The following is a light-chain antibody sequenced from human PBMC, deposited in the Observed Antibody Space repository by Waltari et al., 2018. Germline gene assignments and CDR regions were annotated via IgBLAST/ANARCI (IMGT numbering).Light chain of an antibody. CDR1: RSTVGSYNL. J-gene: IGLJ1*01. CDR2: EGS. CDR3: CSYAGSSKGYV. Sequence: QSALTQPASVSGSPGQSLTISCTGTRSTVGSYNLVSWYQQHPGKAPKLMLYEGSKRPSGVSNRFSGSKSGNTASLTISGLQAEDEADYYCCSYAGSSKGYVFGTGTKVTVL. V-gene: IGLV2-23*01.